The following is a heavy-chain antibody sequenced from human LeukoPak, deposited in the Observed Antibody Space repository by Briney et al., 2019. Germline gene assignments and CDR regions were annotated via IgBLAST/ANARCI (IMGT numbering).Heavy chain of an antibody. CDR2: IIPIFGTA. V-gene: IGHV1-69*13. CDR1: GGTFSSYA. Sequence: SVKVSCKASGGTFSSYAISWVRQAPGQGLEWMGGIIPIFGTANYAQKFQGRVTITADESTSTAYMELSSLRSEDTAVYYCARDLGSRDGYNPPNLFDSWGQGTLVAVSS. J-gene: IGHJ4*02. D-gene: IGHD5-24*01. CDR3: ARDLGSRDGYNPPNLFDS.